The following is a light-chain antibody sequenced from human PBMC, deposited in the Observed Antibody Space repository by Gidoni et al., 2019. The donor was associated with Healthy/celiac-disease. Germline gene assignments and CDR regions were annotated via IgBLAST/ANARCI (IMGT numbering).Light chain of an antibody. Sequence: SSELTQDPAVSVALGQTVRSTCQGDSLRSYYASWYQHKPVQAPVLVIYGKNNRPSGIPDRFSGSSSGNTASLTITGAQAEDEADYYCNSRDSSGNRVFGGGTKLTVL. V-gene: IGLV3-19*01. CDR3: NSRDSSGNRV. CDR1: SLRSYY. CDR2: GKN. J-gene: IGLJ3*02.